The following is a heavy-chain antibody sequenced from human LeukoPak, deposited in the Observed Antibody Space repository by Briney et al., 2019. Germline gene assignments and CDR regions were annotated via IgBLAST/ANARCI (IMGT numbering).Heavy chain of an antibody. CDR2: INPSGGST. CDR3: ARDGVSSSFQKRYMDV. CDR1: GYTFTSYY. D-gene: IGHD6-6*01. V-gene: IGHV1-46*01. Sequence: WASVKVSCKASGYTFTSYYMHWVRQAPGQGLEWMGIINPSGGSTSYAQKFQGRVTMTRDMSTSTVYMELSSLRSEDTAVYYCARDGVSSSFQKRYMDVWGKGTTVTVSS. J-gene: IGHJ6*03.